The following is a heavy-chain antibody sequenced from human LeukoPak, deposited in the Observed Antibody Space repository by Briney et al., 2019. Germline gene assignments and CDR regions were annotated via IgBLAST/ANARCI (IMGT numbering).Heavy chain of an antibody. J-gene: IGHJ6*03. D-gene: IGHD6-19*01. CDR1: GFTVSSNY. CDR3: ARETPAIAVAGTNYYYYMDV. CDR2: IYSGGST. V-gene: IGHV3-66*02. Sequence: GGSLRLSCAASGFTVSSNYMSWVRQAPGKALEWVSVIYSGGSTYYADSVKGRFTISRDNSKNTLYLQMNSLRAEDTAVYYCARETPAIAVAGTNYYYYMDVWGKGTTVTVSS.